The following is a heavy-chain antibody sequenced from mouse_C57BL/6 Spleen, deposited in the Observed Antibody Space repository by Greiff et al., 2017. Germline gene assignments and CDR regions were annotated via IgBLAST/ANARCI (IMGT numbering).Heavy chain of an antibody. CDR3: SRSGTDNYFDY. J-gene: IGHJ2*01. CDR1: GYAFRSYW. D-gene: IGHD3-2*02. Sequence: VQLQQSGAELVKPGASVKISCKASGYAFRSYWMNWVKQRPGKGLEWIGQIYPGDGDTNYNGKFKGKATLTADKSSSTAYMQLSSLTSEDSAVYFCSRSGTDNYFDYWGQGTTLTVSS. V-gene: IGHV1-80*01. CDR2: IYPGDGDT.